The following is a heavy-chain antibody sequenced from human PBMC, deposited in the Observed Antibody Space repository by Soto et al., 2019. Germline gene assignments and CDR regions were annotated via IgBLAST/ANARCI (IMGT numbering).Heavy chain of an antibody. CDR3: AKGVSSGGSPLDV. CDR2: IVGGSGNT. Sequence: GASVKVSCKASGFTFSTSAVQWVRQARGQRPEWMGWIVGGSGNTNYAQNSQERVIITRDMSTSTVYMELSSLRGEDTAVYYCAKGVSSGGSPLDVWGQGTTVTVSS. CDR1: GFTFSTSA. D-gene: IGHD2-15*01. V-gene: IGHV1-58*01. J-gene: IGHJ6*02.